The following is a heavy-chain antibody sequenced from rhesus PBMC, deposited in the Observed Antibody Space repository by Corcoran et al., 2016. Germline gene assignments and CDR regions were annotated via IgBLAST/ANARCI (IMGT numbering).Heavy chain of an antibody. CDR2: IYGSGSST. D-gene: IGHD1-26*01. J-gene: IGHJ4*01. V-gene: IGHV4-169*02. CDR3: ASLYNWNYYYFDY. CDR1: GGSISSSY. Sequence: QLQLQESGPGLVKPSETLSVTCAVSGGSISSSYWSWIRQAPGKGLEWIGYIYGSGSSTNTNPSLKSRVTLTVDTSKNQLSLKLSSVTAADTAVYYCASLYNWNYYYFDYWGQGVLVTVSS.